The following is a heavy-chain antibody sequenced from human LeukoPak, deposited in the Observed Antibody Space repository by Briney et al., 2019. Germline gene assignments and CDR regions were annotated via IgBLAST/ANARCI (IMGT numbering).Heavy chain of an antibody. J-gene: IGHJ3*02. CDR3: ARAYYDSSGYYSDSFDI. Sequence: SETLSLTCTVSGGSISRYYWNWIRQPPGKGLEWIGYIYYSGSTSYNPSLESRVPISVDTSKNQYSLKLSYVTAAHTAGYYFARAYYDSSGYYSDSFDIWGQGTLISVSS. D-gene: IGHD3-22*01. CDR2: IYYSGST. CDR1: GGSISRYY. V-gene: IGHV4-59*01.